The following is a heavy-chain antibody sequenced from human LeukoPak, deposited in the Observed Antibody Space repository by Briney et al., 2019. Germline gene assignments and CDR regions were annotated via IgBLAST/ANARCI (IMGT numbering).Heavy chain of an antibody. CDR2: IIPILGIA. Sequence: SVKVSCKASGGTFSSYTISWVRQAPGQGLEWMGRIIPILGIANYAQRFQGRVTITADKSTSTAYMELSSLRSEDTAVYYCARDLLAEYYYGSGSYSLGYWGQGTLVTVSS. D-gene: IGHD3-10*01. CDR3: ARDLLAEYYYGSGSYSLGY. J-gene: IGHJ4*02. CDR1: GGTFSSYT. V-gene: IGHV1-69*04.